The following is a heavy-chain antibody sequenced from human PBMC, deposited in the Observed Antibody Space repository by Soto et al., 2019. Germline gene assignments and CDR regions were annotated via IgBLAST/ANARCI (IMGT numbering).Heavy chain of an antibody. V-gene: IGHV3-33*01. CDR1: GFTFSTYG. Sequence: QVQLVESGGGVVQPGRSLRLSCAASGFTFSTYGMRWVRQAPGMGLEWVAVIWYDGSHKDYADSVKGRFAISRDNSMNTLSLQMNSLRVEDTALYYCARAVGPFDYWGQGTLVTVSS. CDR3: ARAVGPFDY. D-gene: IGHD1-26*01. CDR2: IWYDGSHK. J-gene: IGHJ4*02.